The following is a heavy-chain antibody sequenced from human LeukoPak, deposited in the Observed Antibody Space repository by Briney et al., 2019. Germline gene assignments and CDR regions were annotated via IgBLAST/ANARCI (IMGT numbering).Heavy chain of an antibody. CDR2: MRRGSDYK. V-gene: IGHV3-11*05. CDR3: ARELGVIRAFDI. CDR1: GFNLNDYY. J-gene: IGHJ3*02. D-gene: IGHD6-6*01. Sequence: GGSLRLSCVGSGFNLNDYYMAWIRQTPGKGLQRVSYMRRGSDYKAYEDSVKGRFTISRDNGKNSLSLQMNSLTADDTATYYCARELGVIRAFDIWGQGTMVTVSS.